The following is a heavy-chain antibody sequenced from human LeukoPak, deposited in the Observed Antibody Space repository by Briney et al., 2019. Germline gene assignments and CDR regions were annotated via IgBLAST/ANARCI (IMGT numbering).Heavy chain of an antibody. CDR1: VGSISRYY. Sequence: TSTETLSLTCTVSVGSISRYYWSWIRQPPGKGLEWIGYFYYSGSTNYNPSLKSRVTISVDTSKNHFSLKLSSVTAADTAVYYCARAGQGDFWSGLRYFDYWGQGTLVTVSS. D-gene: IGHD3-3*01. CDR2: FYYSGST. CDR3: ARAGQGDFWSGLRYFDY. V-gene: IGHV4-59*01. J-gene: IGHJ4*02.